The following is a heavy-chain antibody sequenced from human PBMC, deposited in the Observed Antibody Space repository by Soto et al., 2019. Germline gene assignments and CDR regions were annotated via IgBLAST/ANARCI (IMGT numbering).Heavy chain of an antibody. CDR2: TSYDGNNK. Sequence: QVQLVESGGGMVQPGTSLGLSCAASGFTFSNYAMHWVRQAPGKGLEWVAATSYDGNNKYYADSVNGRFINSSDNSKNTLYLQMNSLRAEDTAVYYCAREFGSGDYCGQGTLVTVSS. D-gene: IGHD3-10*01. CDR1: GFTFSNYA. J-gene: IGHJ4*02. CDR3: AREFGSGDY. V-gene: IGHV3-30-3*01.